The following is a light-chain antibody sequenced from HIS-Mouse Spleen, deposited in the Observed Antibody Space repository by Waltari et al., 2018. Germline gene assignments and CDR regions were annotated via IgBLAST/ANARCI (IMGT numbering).Light chain of an antibody. V-gene: IGLV3-21*03. J-gene: IGLJ2*01. Sequence: SYVLTQPPSVSVAPGKTARITCGGNNIGSKSVHWYQQKPGQAPVLVFYDDSDRPSGIPGRFSGSNSGNTATLTISGVEAGDEADYYCQVCDSSSDHVVFGGGTKLTVL. CDR3: QVCDSSSDHVV. CDR2: DDS. CDR1: NIGSKS.